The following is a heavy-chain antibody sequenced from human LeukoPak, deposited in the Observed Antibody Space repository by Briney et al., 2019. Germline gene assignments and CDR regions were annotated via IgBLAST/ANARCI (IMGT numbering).Heavy chain of an antibody. CDR1: GYTFTGYY. CDR2: IDPNSGGT. CDR3: ARVARIFGQPNWFDP. V-gene: IGHV1-2*02. D-gene: IGHD2-15*01. Sequence: ASVKVFCKASGYTFTGYYMHWGRQAPGQGLEWMGWIDPNSGGTNYAQKFQGRVTMTRDTSISTAYMELSRLRSDDTAVYYCARVARIFGQPNWFDPWGQETLVTVSS. J-gene: IGHJ5*02.